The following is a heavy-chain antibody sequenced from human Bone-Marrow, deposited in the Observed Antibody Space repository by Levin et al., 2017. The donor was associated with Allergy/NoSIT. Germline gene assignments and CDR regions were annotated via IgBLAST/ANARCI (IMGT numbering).Heavy chain of an antibody. CDR1: GFSFSNYW. CDR2: IKEDGSGK. CDR3: SRAEDY. Sequence: LSLTCAASGFSFSNYWMSWVRQAPGKGLEWVANIKEDGSGKYYVDSVKGRFTISRDNAKNSLYLQMNSLRAEDTAVYFCSRAEDYWGQGTLVTVSS. J-gene: IGHJ4*02. V-gene: IGHV3-7*01.